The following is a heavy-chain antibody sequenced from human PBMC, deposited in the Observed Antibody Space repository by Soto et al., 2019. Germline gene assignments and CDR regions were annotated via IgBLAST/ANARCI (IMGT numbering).Heavy chain of an antibody. CDR1: GFTFSSYG. V-gene: IGHV3-33*01. J-gene: IGHJ5*02. Sequence: QVQLVESGGGVVQPGRSLRLSCAASGFTFSSYGMHWVRQAPGKGLEWVADIWYDRSNKYYADSVKGRFTISRDNSKHTLYLQMHSLRDEDTAVYYCERDGGCRDGYTVGCNWFDPWGQGNLVTVSS. D-gene: IGHD5-12*01. CDR2: IWYDRSNK. CDR3: ERDGGCRDGYTVGCNWFDP.